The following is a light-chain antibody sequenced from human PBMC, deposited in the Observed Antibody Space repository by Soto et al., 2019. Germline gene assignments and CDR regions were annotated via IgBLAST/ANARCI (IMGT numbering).Light chain of an antibody. J-gene: IGKJ1*01. CDR1: QSISSW. Sequence: DIQMTQSPSTLSASVGDRVTITCRASQSISSWLAWYQQKPGKAPKLLIYKASSLESGVPSRLSGSGSGTEFTLTISSLQPDDFATYYCQQYNSYSTGTFGQGTKV. CDR3: QQYNSYSTGT. CDR2: KAS. V-gene: IGKV1-5*03.